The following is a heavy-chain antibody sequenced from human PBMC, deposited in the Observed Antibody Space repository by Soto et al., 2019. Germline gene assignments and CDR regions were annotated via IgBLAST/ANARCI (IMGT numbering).Heavy chain of an antibody. J-gene: IGHJ6*02. CDR1: GGSFSNYY. D-gene: IGHD2-2*01. V-gene: IGHV4-34*01. Sequence: PSETLSLTCAVYGGSFSNYYWAWIRQPPGKGLDGIGESNQRGSTKYNPSLTSRLTMPVDTSKSQFSLRRSSVTAADTAVYYCARGGQVAPAALFRRAGDYSLDVWGQGTTVTVSS. CDR2: SNQRGST. CDR3: ARGGQVAPAALFRRAGDYSLDV.